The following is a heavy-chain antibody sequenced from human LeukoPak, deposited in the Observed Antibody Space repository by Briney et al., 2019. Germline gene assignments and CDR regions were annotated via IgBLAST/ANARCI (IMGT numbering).Heavy chain of an antibody. CDR2: FYYSGST. CDR1: GASISSSSYS. V-gene: IGHV4-39*01. CDR3: ARDLLERFSFQFDY. J-gene: IGHJ4*02. D-gene: IGHD3-3*01. Sequence: PSETLSLTCTVSGASISSSSYSWGWIRQPPGKGLEWIGSFYYSGSTYYNPSLKSRVTISADTSKNQFSLKLHSVTAADTAVYYCARDLLERFSFQFDYWGQGTLVTVSS.